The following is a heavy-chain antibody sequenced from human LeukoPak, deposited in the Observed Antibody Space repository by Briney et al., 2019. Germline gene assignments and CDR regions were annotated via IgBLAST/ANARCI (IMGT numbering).Heavy chain of an antibody. D-gene: IGHD5-12*01. CDR2: IYSGGST. V-gene: IGHV3-53*01. Sequence: GGSLRLSCAASGFTVSSNYMSWVRQAPGKGLEWVSVIYSGGSTYYADSVKGRFTISRDNSKSTLYLQMNSLRAEDTAVYYCARKSGGYDSHLDYWGQGTLVTVSS. CDR1: GFTVSSNY. CDR3: ARKSGGYDSHLDY. J-gene: IGHJ4*02.